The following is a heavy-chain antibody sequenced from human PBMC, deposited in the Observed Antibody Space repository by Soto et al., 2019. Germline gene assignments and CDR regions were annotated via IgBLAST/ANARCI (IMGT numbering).Heavy chain of an antibody. V-gene: IGHV3-33*01. CDR1: GFTFSSYG. CDR3: ARDSSRIAARPHDY. CDR2: IWYDGSNK. Sequence: QVQLVESGGGVVQPGRSLRLSCAASGFTFSSYGMHWVRQAPGKGLEWVAVIWYDGSNKYYADSVKGRFTISRDNSKNTRYLQMNSLRADDTAIYYCARDSSRIAARPHDYWGQGTLVTVSS. D-gene: IGHD6-6*01. J-gene: IGHJ4*02.